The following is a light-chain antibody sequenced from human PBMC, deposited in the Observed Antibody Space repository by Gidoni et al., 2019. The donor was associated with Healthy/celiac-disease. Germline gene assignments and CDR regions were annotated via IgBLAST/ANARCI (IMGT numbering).Light chain of an antibody. Sequence: IVLTQSPGTLSLSPGERATLSSRASQSVSSSYLAWYQQKPGQAPRLLIYGASSRATGIPDRFSGSGSGTDFTLTISRLEPEDFAVYYCQQYGSSPALTFGGGTKVEIK. CDR2: GAS. CDR1: QSVSSSY. V-gene: IGKV3-20*01. J-gene: IGKJ4*01. CDR3: QQYGSSPALT.